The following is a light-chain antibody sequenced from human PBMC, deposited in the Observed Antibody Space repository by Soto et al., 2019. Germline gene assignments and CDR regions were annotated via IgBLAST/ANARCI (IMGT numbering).Light chain of an antibody. J-gene: IGKJ1*01. Sequence: QMTHSPSALSASVGDRVTITCRASQSISTWLAWYQQKPGKAPKLLIYKASSLESGVPSRFSGSGSGTEFTLTISSLQPDDFATYYCQQYNSYPWTFGQGTKVDI. CDR1: QSISTW. CDR3: QQYNSYPWT. V-gene: IGKV1-5*03. CDR2: KAS.